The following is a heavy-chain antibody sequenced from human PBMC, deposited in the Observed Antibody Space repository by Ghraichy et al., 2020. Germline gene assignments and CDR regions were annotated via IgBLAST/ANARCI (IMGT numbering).Heavy chain of an antibody. CDR1: GFTLSSYW. J-gene: IGHJ4*02. D-gene: IGHD6-19*01. V-gene: IGHV3-7*04. Sequence: GGSLRLSCAASGFTLSSYWMSWVRQAPGKGLEWVANIKQDGSEKYYVDSVKGRFTISRDNAKNSVYLQMNSLRVEDTAVYYCARAVAATGSLWGQGTLVTVSS. CDR2: IKQDGSEK. CDR3: ARAVAATGSL.